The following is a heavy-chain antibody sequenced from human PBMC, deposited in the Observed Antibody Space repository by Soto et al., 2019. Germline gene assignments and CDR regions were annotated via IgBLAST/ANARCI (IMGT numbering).Heavy chain of an antibody. J-gene: IGHJ6*02. D-gene: IGHD3-10*01. CDR3: ARARRITMVRGVLTVGYYGMDV. V-gene: IGHV3-30-3*01. Sequence: GGSLRLSCAASGFTFSSYAMHWVRQAPGKGLEWVAVISYDGSNKYYADSVKGRFTISRDNSKNTLYLQMNSLRAEDTAVYYCARARRITMVRGVLTVGYYGMDVWGQGTKVTVSS. CDR1: GFTFSSYA. CDR2: ISYDGSNK.